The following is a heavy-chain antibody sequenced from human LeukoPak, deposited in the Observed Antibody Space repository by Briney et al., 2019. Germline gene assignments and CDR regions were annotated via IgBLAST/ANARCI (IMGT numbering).Heavy chain of an antibody. CDR3: AKVPVNYGDYFDY. V-gene: IGHV3-23*01. J-gene: IGHJ4*02. CDR2: LSGSGGST. Sequence: GGSLRLSCAASGFTFSSYAMSWVRQAPGKGLEWVSGLSGSGGSTYYPASVKGRFTISRDNSKNTLFLQMNSLRAEDTDIYYCAKVPVNYGDYFDYWGQGTLVTVSS. CDR1: GFTFSSYA. D-gene: IGHD4-17*01.